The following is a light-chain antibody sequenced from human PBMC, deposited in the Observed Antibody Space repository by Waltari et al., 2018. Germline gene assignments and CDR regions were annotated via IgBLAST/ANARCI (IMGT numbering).Light chain of an antibody. CDR3: MQTTHSPRT. CDR1: QSLVHSDGRPY. CDR2: KVS. J-gene: IGKJ1*01. Sequence: DVEMTQSPVSLPVRLGKPASIPCRSSQSLVHSDGRPYLNWFQQRPGQSPRRLIYKVSNRESGVPDRFSGSGSGTDFTLKISRVEAEDIAVYYCMQTTHSPRTFGQGTKVEI. V-gene: IGKV2-30*02.